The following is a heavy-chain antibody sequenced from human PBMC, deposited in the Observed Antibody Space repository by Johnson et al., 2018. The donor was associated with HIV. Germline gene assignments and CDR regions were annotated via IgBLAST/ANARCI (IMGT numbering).Heavy chain of an antibody. Sequence: QVQLVESGGGVVQPGRSLRLSCAASGFTFSDYHMSWIRQAPGKGLEWVSYISSGGRTIYYADSVKGRFTISRDNAKNSLYLQMNSLRVEDTAVYYCARVLGDYAYHIGGQGTMVTVSS. J-gene: IGHJ3*02. CDR2: ISSGGRTI. CDR3: ARVLGDYAYHI. V-gene: IGHV3-11*04. CDR1: GFTFSDYH. D-gene: IGHD4-17*01.